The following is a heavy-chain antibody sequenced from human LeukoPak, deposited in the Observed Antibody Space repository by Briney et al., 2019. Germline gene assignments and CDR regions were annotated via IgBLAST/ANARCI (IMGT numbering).Heavy chain of an antibody. CDR2: ISSSSSYI. CDR3: ARDRVATPYNWFDP. CDR1: GFTFSSYS. V-gene: IGHV3-21*04. D-gene: IGHD3-3*01. J-gene: IGHJ5*02. Sequence: PGGSLRLSCAASGFTFSSYSMNWVRRAPGKGLEWVSSISSSSSYIYYADSVNGRFTISRDNHVNTLYLQMDILRAEDTAIYYCARDRVATPYNWFDPWGQGTLVTVSS.